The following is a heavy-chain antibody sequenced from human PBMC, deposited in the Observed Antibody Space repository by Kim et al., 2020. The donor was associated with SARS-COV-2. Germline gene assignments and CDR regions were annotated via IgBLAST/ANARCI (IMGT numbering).Heavy chain of an antibody. CDR3: ARLQSSGYSDY. CDR1: GGSISNYY. Sequence: SETLSLTCTVSGGSISNYYWSWIRQPPGKGLDWIGYIYYSGSTSYNPSFESRVTISVDTSKNQFSLKLSSVTAADTAVYYCARLQSSGYSDYWGQGTLVTVSS. D-gene: IGHD3-22*01. J-gene: IGHJ4*02. CDR2: IYYSGST. V-gene: IGHV4-59*13.